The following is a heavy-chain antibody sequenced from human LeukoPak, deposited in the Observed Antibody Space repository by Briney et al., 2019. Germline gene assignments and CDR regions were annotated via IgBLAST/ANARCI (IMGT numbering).Heavy chain of an antibody. CDR2: LYYSGWST. D-gene: IGHD2-2*01. V-gene: IGHV4-39*01. J-gene: IGHJ4*02. CDR1: GGSISSSYYY. Sequence: PETLSLTCTVSGGSISSSYYYWGWVRQPPGKGLEWIGSLYYSGWSTYYNPSLKSRVTISVDTSKNQFSLKLNSVTAADTAVYYCARLGCSSASCYPGNWGQGTLVTVSS. CDR3: ARLGCSSASCYPGN.